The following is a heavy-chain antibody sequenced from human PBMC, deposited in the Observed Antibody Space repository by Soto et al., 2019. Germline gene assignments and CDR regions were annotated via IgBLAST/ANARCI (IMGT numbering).Heavy chain of an antibody. Sequence: SETLSLTCAVSGGTISSGGYSWSWIRQPPGKGLEWIGYIYHSGSTYYNPSLESRVTISVDRSKNQFSLKLSSVTAADTAVYYCARVPDRWGQGTLVTVSS. CDR2: IYHSGST. CDR3: ARVPDR. D-gene: IGHD2-2*01. CDR1: GGTISSGGYS. V-gene: IGHV4-30-2*01. J-gene: IGHJ5*02.